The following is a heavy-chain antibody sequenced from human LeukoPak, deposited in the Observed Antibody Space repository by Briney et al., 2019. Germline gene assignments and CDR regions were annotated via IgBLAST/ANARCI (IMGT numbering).Heavy chain of an antibody. V-gene: IGHV4-31*03. D-gene: IGHD4-17*01. J-gene: IGHJ3*02. CDR1: GGSISSGGYY. CDR3: ARGFDYGDSLDAFDI. CDR2: IYYSGST. Sequence: SQTLSLTCTVSGGSISSGGYYWRWIRQHPGKGLEWIGSIYYSGSTYYNPSLKSRVTISVDTSKNQFSLKLSSVTAADTAVYYCARGFDYGDSLDAFDIWGQGTMVTVSS.